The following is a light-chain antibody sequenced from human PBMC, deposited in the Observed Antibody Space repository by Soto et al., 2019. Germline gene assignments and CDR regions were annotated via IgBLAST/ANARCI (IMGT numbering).Light chain of an antibody. V-gene: IGKV3-11*01. CDR3: QQRSNWPRT. CDR1: QSVSSY. CDR2: DAS. J-gene: IGKJ1*01. Sequence: IALTPSQATLSLSPCEIAILSRRASQSVSSYLGWCQQHRGQAPRLIIYDASNRATGIPARFGGSGSGTDFTLTISILEPEDSAVYCYQQRSNWPRTFGQGTKVDIK.